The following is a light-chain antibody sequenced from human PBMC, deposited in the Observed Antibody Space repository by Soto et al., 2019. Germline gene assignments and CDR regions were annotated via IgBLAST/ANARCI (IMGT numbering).Light chain of an antibody. V-gene: IGLV6-57*01. CDR2: EDN. Sequence: NFMLTQPHSVSESPGKTVTISCTRSSGSIASNYVQWYQQRPGSSPTTVIYEDNQRPSGVPARFSGSIDSSSNSASLTISGLKTDDEADYYCQSYDSSNQVFGGGTKLTVL. J-gene: IGLJ3*02. CDR1: SGSIASNY. CDR3: QSYDSSNQV.